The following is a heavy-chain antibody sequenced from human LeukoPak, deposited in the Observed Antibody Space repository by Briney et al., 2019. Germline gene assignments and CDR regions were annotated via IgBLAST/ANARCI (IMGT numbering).Heavy chain of an antibody. CDR3: AGALAYW. Sequence: GGSLRLSCAASGFTVRTYTMHWVRQAPGRGLEWVALISLDGSNTYYADSVKGRFTISRDSSRNTLSLQMSSLRAEDTAVYCCAGALAYW. CDR2: ISLDGSNT. CDR1: GFTVRTYT. D-gene: IGHD3-16*01. V-gene: IGHV3-30-3*01. J-gene: IGHJ2*01.